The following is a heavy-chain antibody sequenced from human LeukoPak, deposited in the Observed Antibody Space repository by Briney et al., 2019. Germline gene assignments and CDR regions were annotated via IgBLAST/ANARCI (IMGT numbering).Heavy chain of an antibody. J-gene: IGHJ4*02. CDR1: GGSISSYY. D-gene: IGHD5-12*01. V-gene: IGHV4-30-4*08. Sequence: SETLSLTCTVSGGSISSYYWSWIRQPPGEGLEWIGYIYYSGSTFYNPSLKSRVTISVGTSENQFSLKLDSVTAADTAVYYCARGRFGYGSFDYWGQGTLVTVSS. CDR3: ARGRFGYGSFDY. CDR2: IYYSGST.